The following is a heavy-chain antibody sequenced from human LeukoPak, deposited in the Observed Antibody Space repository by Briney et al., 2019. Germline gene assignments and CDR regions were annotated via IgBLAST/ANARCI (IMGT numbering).Heavy chain of an antibody. D-gene: IGHD1-7*01. CDR3: AGPYNWNYGGAFDI. CDR1: GGSISSGGYY. V-gene: IGHV4-39*01. Sequence: PSETLSLTCTVSGGSISSGGYYWSWIRQLPGKGLECIGYLYNRGNTIYNPSLKSRVTISVDTSKNQFSLKLSSVTAADTAVYYCAGPYNWNYGGAFDIWGQGTMVTVSS. CDR2: LYNRGNT. J-gene: IGHJ3*02.